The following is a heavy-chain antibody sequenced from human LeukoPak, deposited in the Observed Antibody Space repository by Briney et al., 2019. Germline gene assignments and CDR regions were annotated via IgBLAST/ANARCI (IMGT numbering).Heavy chain of an antibody. Sequence: SETLSLTCTVSGGSISSSSYYWGWIRRPPGKGLEWIGSIYYSGSTYYNPSLKSRVTISVDTSKNQFSLKLSSVTAADTAVYYCARGNGDYLGIDYWGQGTLVTVSS. CDR3: ARGNGDYLGIDY. V-gene: IGHV4-39*07. J-gene: IGHJ4*02. D-gene: IGHD4-17*01. CDR1: GGSISSSSYY. CDR2: IYYSGST.